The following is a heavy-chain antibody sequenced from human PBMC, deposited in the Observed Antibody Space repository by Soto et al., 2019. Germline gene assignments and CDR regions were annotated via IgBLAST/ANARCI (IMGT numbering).Heavy chain of an antibody. V-gene: IGHV3-23*01. CDR3: AKGAGISMRVDRGDFDI. CDR1: GFTFSSYA. Sequence: GGSLRLSCAASGFTFSSYAISWVRQAPGKGLEWVSAISGSGGSTYYADSVKGRFTISRDNSKNKLYLQMNSLRNEDKAVYYCAKGAGISMRVDRGDFDIWGQGTMVTVSS. J-gene: IGHJ3*02. D-gene: IGHD3-22*01. CDR2: ISGSGGST.